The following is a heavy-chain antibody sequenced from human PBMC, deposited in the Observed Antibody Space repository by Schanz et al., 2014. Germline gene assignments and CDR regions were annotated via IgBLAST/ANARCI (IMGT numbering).Heavy chain of an antibody. J-gene: IGHJ6*02. CDR3: AKGMGYCSGGTCYDYYYYGLDV. V-gene: IGHV3-30*18. Sequence: VRLVESGGGLVQPGGSLRLSCEASGFDFNSYSMNWVRQVPGKGLEWVAVISYDGSNKYYADSVKGRFTISRDNSENTLYLQMNSLSADDTAVFYCAKGMGYCSGGTCYDYYYYGLDVWGQGTTVTVSS. CDR2: ISYDGSNK. D-gene: IGHD2-15*01. CDR1: GFDFNSYS.